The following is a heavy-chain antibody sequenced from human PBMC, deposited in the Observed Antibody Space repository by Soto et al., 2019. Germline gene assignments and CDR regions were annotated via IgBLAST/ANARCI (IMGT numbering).Heavy chain of an antibody. J-gene: IGHJ6*02. CDR3: ARGDHYYYGMDV. V-gene: IGHV1-8*01. Sequence: ASVKVSCKASGYTFTSYDITWVRQATGQGLEWMGWMNPNSGNTGYAQKFQGRVTMTRNTSISTAYMELSSLRSEDTAVYYCARGDHYYYGMDVWGQGTTVTVSS. CDR2: MNPNSGNT. CDR1: GYTFTSYD.